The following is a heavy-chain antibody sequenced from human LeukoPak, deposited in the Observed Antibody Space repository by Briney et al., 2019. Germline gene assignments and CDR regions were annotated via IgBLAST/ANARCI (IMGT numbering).Heavy chain of an antibody. V-gene: IGHV4-34*01. Sequence: SETLSLTCAVYGGSFSGYYWSWIRQPPGKGLEWIGEINHSGSTNYNPSLKSRVTISVDTSKNQFSLKLSSVTAADTAVYYCARGTSYGSGSYEYFDYWGQGTLVTVSS. CDR1: GGSFSGYY. J-gene: IGHJ4*02. D-gene: IGHD3-10*01. CDR3: ARGTSYGSGSYEYFDY. CDR2: INHSGST.